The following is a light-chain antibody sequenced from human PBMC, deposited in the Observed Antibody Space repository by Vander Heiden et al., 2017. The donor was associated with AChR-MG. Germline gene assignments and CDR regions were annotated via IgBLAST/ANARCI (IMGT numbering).Light chain of an antibody. CDR1: QSISSY. V-gene: IGKV1-39*01. CDR2: AAS. Sequence: DIQMTQSPSSLSASVGDRVTSTCRPSQSISSYLNWYQQRPGKAPKLLIYAASSLQSGVPSRFSGSGSGTDFTLTISSLQPEAFATYFCQQSDSTPWTFGQGTKVEIK. J-gene: IGKJ1*01. CDR3: QQSDSTPWT.